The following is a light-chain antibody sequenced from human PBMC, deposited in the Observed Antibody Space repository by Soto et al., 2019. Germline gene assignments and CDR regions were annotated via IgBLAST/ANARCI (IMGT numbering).Light chain of an antibody. J-gene: IGKJ4*01. V-gene: IGKV3-11*01. CDR2: DAS. CDR1: QSLSSY. Sequence: EIVLTQSPATLSLSPGERATLSCRASQSLSSYLAWYQQKPGQAPRLLIYDASNRATGIPARFSGSGSGTDFTLTISSLEPEDFAVYYCQQRSNWPLTFGGGTKV. CDR3: QQRSNWPLT.